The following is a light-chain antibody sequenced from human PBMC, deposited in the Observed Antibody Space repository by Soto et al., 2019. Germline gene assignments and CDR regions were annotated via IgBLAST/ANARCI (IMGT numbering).Light chain of an antibody. CDR1: RSNIGINT. J-gene: IGLJ3*02. CDR3: ASWDDRVNGVV. Sequence: QSVLTQPPSASGTPGQRVTISCSGSRSNIGINTVNWYQHVPGTAPKLLIHTNNQRPSGVPDRVSGSKFGTSASLAISGLRSEDEADYYCASWDDRVNGVVFGGGTQLTVL. V-gene: IGLV1-44*01. CDR2: TNN.